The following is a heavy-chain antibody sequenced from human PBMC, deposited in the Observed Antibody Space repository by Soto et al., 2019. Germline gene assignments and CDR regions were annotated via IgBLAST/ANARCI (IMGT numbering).Heavy chain of an antibody. CDR1: GDSVSSNSAA. D-gene: IGHD6-13*01. CDR2: TYYRSKWYN. J-gene: IGHJ4*02. CDR3: ARDFPFLHLAAAPPNSFDF. V-gene: IGHV6-1*01. Sequence: PSQTLSLTCAISGDSVSSNSAAWNWIWQSPSRGLEWLGRTYYRSKWYNDYAVSVKSRITINPDTSKNQFSLQLNSVTPEDTAVYYCARDFPFLHLAAAPPNSFDFWGTGTLSTGSS.